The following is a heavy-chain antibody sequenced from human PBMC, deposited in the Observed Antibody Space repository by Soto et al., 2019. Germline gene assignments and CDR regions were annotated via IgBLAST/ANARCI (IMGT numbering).Heavy chain of an antibody. CDR1: GYTFTSYG. CDR3: ARGRYGDY. CDR2: ISAHNGNT. J-gene: IGHJ4*02. Sequence: QVHLVQSGAEVKKPGASVKVSCKASGYTFTSYGITWVRQAPGQGLEWMGWISAHNGNTDYEQKLQGRVIVTRDTSTSKAYMELRRLISDDTAVYYCARGRYGDYWGQGALVTVSS. D-gene: IGHD1-1*01. V-gene: IGHV1-18*01.